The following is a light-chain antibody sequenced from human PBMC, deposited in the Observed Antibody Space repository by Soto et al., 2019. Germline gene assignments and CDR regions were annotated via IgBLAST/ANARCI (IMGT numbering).Light chain of an antibody. CDR2: AVS. V-gene: IGLV2-14*01. CDR3: SSYTTSSTYV. Sequence: QSALTQPASVSGSPGQSITISCTGTSSDIGGYNSVSWYQQHPGKAPKLVIYAVSNRPSGVSSRFSGSKSGNTASLTMSGLQAEDEATYYCSSYTTSSTYVFGTGTKLTVL. J-gene: IGLJ1*01. CDR1: SSDIGGYNS.